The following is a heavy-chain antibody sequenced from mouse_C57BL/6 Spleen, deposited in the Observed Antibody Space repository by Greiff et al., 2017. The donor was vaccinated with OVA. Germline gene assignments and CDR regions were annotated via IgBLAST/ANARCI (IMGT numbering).Heavy chain of an antibody. CDR2: INPSTGGT. CDR3: ARVGAYSSGYAMDY. J-gene: IGHJ4*01. D-gene: IGHD3-1*01. Sequence: VQLQQSGPELVKPGASVKLSCKASGYSFTGYYMNWVKQSPEKSLEWIGEINPSTGGTTYNQKFKAKATLTVDKSSITAYLQLTSLTSEDSAVYYCARVGAYSSGYAMDYWGQGTPVTVSS. CDR1: GYSFTGYY. V-gene: IGHV1-42*01.